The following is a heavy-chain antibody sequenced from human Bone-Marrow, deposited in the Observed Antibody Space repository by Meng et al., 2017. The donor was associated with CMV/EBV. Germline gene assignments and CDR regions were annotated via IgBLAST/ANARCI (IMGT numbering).Heavy chain of an antibody. CDR2: IKQDGSEK. Sequence: GESLKISCAASGFTFSSYLMSWVRQAPGKGLEWVANIKQDGSEKYYVDSVKGRFTISRDNAKNSLYLKMNSLRAEDTAVYYCARSYDFWSGFWFDPWGQGTLVTVSS. CDR3: ARSYDFWSGFWFDP. D-gene: IGHD3-3*01. V-gene: IGHV3-7*01. CDR1: GFTFSSYL. J-gene: IGHJ5*02.